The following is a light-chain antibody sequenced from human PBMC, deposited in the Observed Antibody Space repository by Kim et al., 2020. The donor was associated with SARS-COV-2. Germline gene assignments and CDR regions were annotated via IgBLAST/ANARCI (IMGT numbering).Light chain of an antibody. V-gene: IGLV2-14*03. CDR1: SSDIAYYNY. CDR2: DVS. J-gene: IGLJ3*02. CDR3: ASYTTTSTWV. Sequence: QSALTQPASVSGSPGQSITISCTGTSSDIAYYNYVCWYQQYPGKDPKLIILDVSTRPSGISNRFSASKSGNTASLTISGLQAEDEAYYYCASYTTTSTWVFGGGTQLTVL.